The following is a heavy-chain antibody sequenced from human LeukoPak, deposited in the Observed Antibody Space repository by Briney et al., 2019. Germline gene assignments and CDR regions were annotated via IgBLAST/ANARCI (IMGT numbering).Heavy chain of an antibody. CDR3: ARDGYISSSGRYYYYYMDV. CDR2: INPNSGGT. D-gene: IGHD6-6*01. V-gene: IGHV1-2*02. Sequence: ASVRVSREASVYTFTGYYMHWVRDAPGQGLERRGWINPNSGGTNSAQNFQGRVTMTRDTSISTAYMELSRLRSDDTAVYYCARDGYISSSGRYYYYYMDVWGKGTTVTVSS. CDR1: VYTFTGYY. J-gene: IGHJ6*03.